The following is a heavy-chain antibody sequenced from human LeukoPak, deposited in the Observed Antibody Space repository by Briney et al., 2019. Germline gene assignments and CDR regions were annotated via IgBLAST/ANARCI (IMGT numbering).Heavy chain of an antibody. V-gene: IGHV1-2*02. D-gene: IGHD6-6*01. Sequence: GASVKVSCKASGYTFTGYYMHWVRQAPGQGLEWMGWINPNSGGTNYAQKFQGRVTMTRNTSISTAYMELSSLRSEDTAVYYCARGPEYSSSSGGYYFDYWGQGTLVTVSS. CDR3: ARGPEYSSSSGGYYFDY. J-gene: IGHJ4*02. CDR2: INPNSGGT. CDR1: GYTFTGYY.